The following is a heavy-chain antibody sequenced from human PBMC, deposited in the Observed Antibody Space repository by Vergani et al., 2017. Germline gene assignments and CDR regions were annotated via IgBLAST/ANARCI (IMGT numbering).Heavy chain of an antibody. J-gene: IGHJ5*02. CDR3: ARQYSSDTRWFDL. Sequence: QVQLQESGPGLVKPSETLSLTCVVSGYSISSGYHWGWIRQPPGKGLEWIGTVYHTGTTYYNPSLKSQVTRSVATSKKQFYVNFRSVTAADTAVYYCARQYSSDTRWFDLWCHETLVTVSS. D-gene: IGHD3-22*01. CDR1: GYSISSGYH. CDR2: VYHTGTT. V-gene: IGHV4-38-2*01.